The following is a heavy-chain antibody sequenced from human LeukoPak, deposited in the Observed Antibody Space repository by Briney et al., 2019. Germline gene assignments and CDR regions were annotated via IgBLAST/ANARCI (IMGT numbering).Heavy chain of an antibody. CDR1: QFTFSSYW. Sequence: GGSLRLSCAGSQFTFSSYWMSWVRQAPGKGLEWVANIKQDGNERYYADSVKGRFTISRDNAENSLYLQMNSLRADGTAVYYCARDKDTTMVRLFDSWGQGTLVTVSS. CDR2: IKQDGNER. V-gene: IGHV3-7*01. J-gene: IGHJ4*02. CDR3: ARDKDTTMVRLFDS. D-gene: IGHD5-18*01.